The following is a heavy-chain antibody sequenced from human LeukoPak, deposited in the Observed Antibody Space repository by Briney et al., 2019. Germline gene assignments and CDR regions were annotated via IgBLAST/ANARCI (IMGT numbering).Heavy chain of an antibody. CDR2: INPNSGGT. D-gene: IGHD5-24*01. V-gene: IGHV1-2*02. CDR1: GYTFTGYY. J-gene: IGHJ4*02. CDR3: ARDRRWLQLTSGDY. Sequence: ASVTVSCKASGYTFTGYYMHWVRQAPGQGLEWMGWINPNSGGTNYAQKFQGRVTMTRDTSISTAYMELSRLRSDDTAVYYCARDRRWLQLTSGDYWGQGTLVTVSS.